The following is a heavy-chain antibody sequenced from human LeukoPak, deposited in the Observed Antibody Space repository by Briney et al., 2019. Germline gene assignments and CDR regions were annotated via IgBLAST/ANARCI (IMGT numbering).Heavy chain of an antibody. CDR1: GYSISSGYY. V-gene: IGHV4-38-2*02. J-gene: IGHJ4*02. D-gene: IGHD3-22*01. Sequence: SETLSLTCTVSGYSISSGYYWGWIRQPPGKGLEWIGSIYHSGSTYYNPSLKSRVTISVDTSKNQFSLKLSSVTAADTAVYYCASEIVTPDSSGYDYWGQGTLVTVSS. CDR2: IYHSGST. CDR3: ASEIVTPDSSGYDY.